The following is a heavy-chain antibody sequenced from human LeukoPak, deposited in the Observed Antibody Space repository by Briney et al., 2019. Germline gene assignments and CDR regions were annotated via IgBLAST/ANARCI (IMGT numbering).Heavy chain of an antibody. CDR3: AREPLGYCSSTSCPGTDAFDI. Sequence: GGSLRLSCAASGFTFSTYSMNWVRQAPGKGLEWVSSISSSSSYIYYADSVKGRFTISGDNAKNSLYLQMNNLRAEDTAVYYCAREPLGYCSSTSCPGTDAFDIWGQGTMVTVSS. D-gene: IGHD2-2*01. CDR2: ISSSSSYI. V-gene: IGHV3-21*01. CDR1: GFTFSTYS. J-gene: IGHJ3*02.